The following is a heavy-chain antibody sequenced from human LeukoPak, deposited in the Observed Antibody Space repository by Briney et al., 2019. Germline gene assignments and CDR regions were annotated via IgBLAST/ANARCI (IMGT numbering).Heavy chain of an antibody. D-gene: IGHD7-27*01. CDR2: ISTTGIAT. CDR3: AKGGNWGYYYFDY. CDR1: GFTFSNYA. J-gene: IGHJ4*02. V-gene: IGHV3-23*01. Sequence: GGSLRLSCATSGFTFSNYAMSWVRQAPGKGLEWVSAISTTGIATYYADSVKGRFTISRDKSKNTLYLQMSGLRAEDTAVYYCAKGGNWGYYYFDYWGQGTLVTVSS.